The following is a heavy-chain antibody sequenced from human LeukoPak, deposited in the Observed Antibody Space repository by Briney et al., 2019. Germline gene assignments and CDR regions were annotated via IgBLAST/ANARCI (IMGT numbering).Heavy chain of an antibody. V-gene: IGHV3-23*01. J-gene: IGHJ4*02. CDR2: IRARAGSK. D-gene: IGHD1-14*01. Sequence: GGSLRLSCAASGFTFADYAMNWFRQAPGKRLEWVSAIRARAGSKYYGDSVKGRFAVSRYNSKNTLYLQMNSLRAEDAAVYFCARDPHSFLTAGGGDFDQWGQGTLVIVSS. CDR3: ARDPHSFLTAGGGDFDQ. CDR1: GFTFADYA.